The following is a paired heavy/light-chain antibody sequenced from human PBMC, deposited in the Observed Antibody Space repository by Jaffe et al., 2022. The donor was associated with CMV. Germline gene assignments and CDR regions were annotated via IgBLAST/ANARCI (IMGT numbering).Heavy chain of an antibody. V-gene: IGHV1-8*01. D-gene: IGHD5-12*01. CDR2: MNPKSGNR. Sequence: QEQLVQSGAEVKRPGASIKVSCKASGYTFTNYDINWVRQATGQGLEWLGWMNPKSGNRGFAQKFQDRVTMTRDISMNTAYMNLNSLTFEDSAVYYCARSTPAVGKSGMRVWGQGTAITVSS. J-gene: IGHJ6*02. CDR3: ARSTPAVGKSGMRV. CDR1: GYTFTNYD.
Light chain of an antibody. Sequence: SYELTQSPSVSVSPGQTARITCSGDALPTKYAYWYQRKSGLAPVLVIFEDNKRPSGIPERFSGSSLGTTATLTISGAQVEDEADYFCCSTDSSGDQVVFGAGTRLTVL. CDR2: EDN. J-gene: IGLJ2*01. CDR3: CSTDSSGDQVV. CDR1: ALPTKY. V-gene: IGLV3-10*01.